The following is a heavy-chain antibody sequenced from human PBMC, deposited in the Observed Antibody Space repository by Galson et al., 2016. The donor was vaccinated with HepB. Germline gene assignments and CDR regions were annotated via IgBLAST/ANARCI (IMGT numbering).Heavy chain of an antibody. Sequence: SLRLSCAVFGFNPNSYSMNWVRQAPGKGLEWISYITSSSSLIFYADSVKGRFTISRDNARNSLYLQMNILRDEDTAVYYCARVVYGSGSYYRFYDYWGQGTLVTVSS. J-gene: IGHJ4*02. D-gene: IGHD3-10*01. CDR3: ARVVYGSGSYYRFYDY. CDR2: ITSSSSLI. CDR1: GFNPNSYS. V-gene: IGHV3-48*02.